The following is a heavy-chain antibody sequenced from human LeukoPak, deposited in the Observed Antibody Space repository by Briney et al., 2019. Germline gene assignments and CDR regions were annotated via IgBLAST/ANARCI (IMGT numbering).Heavy chain of an antibody. J-gene: IGHJ4*02. D-gene: IGHD3-10*01. V-gene: IGHV4-34*01. CDR3: ASTSGSLFDY. Sequence: PSETLSLTCAVYGGSFSGYYWSWIRQPPGKGLEWIGEINHSGSTNYNPSLKSRVTKSVDTSKNQFSLKLSSVTAADTAVYYCASTSGSLFDYWGQGTLVTVSS. CDR2: INHSGST. CDR1: GGSFSGYY.